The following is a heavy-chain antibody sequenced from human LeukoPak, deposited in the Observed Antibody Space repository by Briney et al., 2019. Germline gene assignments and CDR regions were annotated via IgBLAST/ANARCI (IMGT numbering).Heavy chain of an antibody. CDR1: GFTFSSYT. V-gene: IGHV3-30-3*01. J-gene: IGHJ6*01. CDR3: ERGGHWGKEYYYGMEV. D-gene: IGHD3-16*01. Sequence: PGRSLRLSCAASGFTFSSYTMHWVRQAPGKGLEWVAFISYDGSNKYYADSVKGRFTISRDNSKNTLYLQMNSLRAEDTAVYHCERGGHWGKEYYYGMEVWGQGTTLSVP. CDR2: ISYDGSNK.